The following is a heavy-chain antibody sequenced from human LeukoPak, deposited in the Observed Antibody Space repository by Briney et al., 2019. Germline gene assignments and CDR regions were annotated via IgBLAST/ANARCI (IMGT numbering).Heavy chain of an antibody. V-gene: IGHV3-74*01. CDR3: ARVSVAGTGRDY. D-gene: IGHD6-19*01. CDR2: INSDGSST. CDR1: GFTFSSYW. Sequence: GGSLRLSCAASGFTFSSYWMHWVRQAPGKGLVWVSRINSDGSSTSYADSVKGRFTSSRDNAKNTLYLQMNSLRAEDTAVYYCARVSVAGTGRDYWGQGTLVTVSS. J-gene: IGHJ4*02.